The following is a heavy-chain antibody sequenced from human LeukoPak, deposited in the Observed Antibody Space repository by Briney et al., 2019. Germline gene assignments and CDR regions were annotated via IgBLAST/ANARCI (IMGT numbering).Heavy chain of an antibody. J-gene: IGHJ4*02. D-gene: IGHD6-13*01. CDR1: GGSISSSSYY. CDR3: SLAAAGTNY. Sequence: PSETLSLTCTVSGGSISSSSYYWGWIRQPPGKGLEWIGSIYYSGSTYYNPSLKSRVTISVDTSKNQFSLKLSSVTAADTAVYYCSLAAAGTNYWGQGTLVTVSS. CDR2: IYYSGST. V-gene: IGHV4-39*01.